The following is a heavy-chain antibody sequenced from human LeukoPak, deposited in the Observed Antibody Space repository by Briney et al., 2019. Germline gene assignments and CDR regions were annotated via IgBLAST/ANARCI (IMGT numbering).Heavy chain of an antibody. CDR1: GFTFSSYG. J-gene: IGHJ4*02. Sequence: PGGSLRLSCAASGFTFSSYGMHWVRQAPGKGLEWVAVISYDGSSKYYADSVKGRFTISRDNSKNTLYLQMNSLRAEDTAVYYCAARGSFDYWGQGTLVTVSS. V-gene: IGHV3-30*03. CDR2: ISYDGSSK. CDR3: AARGSFDY.